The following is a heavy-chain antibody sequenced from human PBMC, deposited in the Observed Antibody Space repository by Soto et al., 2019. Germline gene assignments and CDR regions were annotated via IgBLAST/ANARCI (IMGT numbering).Heavy chain of an antibody. V-gene: IGHV4-59*01. Sequence: QVQLQESGPGLVKPSETLSLTCTVSGGSISSYYWSWVRQPPGKGLEWIGYIYYSGSTHYNPSLKSRDTISVETSKNPFSLKRSSVTAADTAVYYCARVWEYDYGGTSDWYFDLWGRGTLVTVSS. J-gene: IGHJ2*01. CDR3: ARVWEYDYGGTSDWYFDL. D-gene: IGHD4-17*01. CDR1: GGSISSYY. CDR2: IYYSGST.